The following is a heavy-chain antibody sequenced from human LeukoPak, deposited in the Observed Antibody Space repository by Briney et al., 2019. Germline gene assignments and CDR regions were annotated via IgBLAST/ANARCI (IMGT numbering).Heavy chain of an antibody. CDR1: GFTFSRHA. CDR3: AKGDDIGKHPTRAYYFDT. V-gene: IGHV3-23*01. Sequence: GGSLRLSCAASGFTFSRHAMSWVRQAPGKGLEWVSTTGLNSVNTLCAESVQGRFSISRDNSKNTLDLQMDNLRVDDAAVYYCAKGDDIGKHPTRAYYFDTWGQGTLVAVSS. J-gene: IGHJ4*02. CDR2: TGLNSVNT. D-gene: IGHD5-24*01.